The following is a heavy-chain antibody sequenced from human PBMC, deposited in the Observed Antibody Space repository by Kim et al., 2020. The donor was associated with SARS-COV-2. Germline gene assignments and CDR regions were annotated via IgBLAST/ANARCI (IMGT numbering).Heavy chain of an antibody. CDR3: AKVRLASLYSNFDY. CDR1: GFTFSSYG. Sequence: GGSPRLSCAASGFTFSSYGMTWIRQAPGKGLQWVSAITGSGNTTYFAASVRGRFTISRDNSRNMLYLQMNSLRAEDTALYYCAKVRLASLYSNFDYWGQGTLVTVSS. D-gene: IGHD2-21*01. CDR2: ITGSGNTT. J-gene: IGHJ4*02. V-gene: IGHV3-23*01.